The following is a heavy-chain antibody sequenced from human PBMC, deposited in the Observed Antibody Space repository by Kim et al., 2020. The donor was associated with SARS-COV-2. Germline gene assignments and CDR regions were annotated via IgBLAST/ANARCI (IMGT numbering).Heavy chain of an antibody. V-gene: IGHV3-73*01. Sequence: GGSLRLSCAASGFTFSGSAMPWVRQASGKGLEWVGRIRSKANSYATAYAASGKGRFTISRDDSKNTAYLQMNSLKTEDTAVYYCTRLNYGGNWAFFDYWGQGTLVTVSS. D-gene: IGHD4-17*01. J-gene: IGHJ4*02. CDR3: TRLNYGGNWAFFDY. CDR1: GFTFSGSA. CDR2: IRSKANSYAT.